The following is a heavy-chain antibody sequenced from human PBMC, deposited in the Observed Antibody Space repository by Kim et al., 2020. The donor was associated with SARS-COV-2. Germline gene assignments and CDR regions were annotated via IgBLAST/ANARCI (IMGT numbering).Heavy chain of an antibody. CDR2: ISSSGSTI. Sequence: GGSLRLSCAASGFTFSSYEMNWVRQAPGKGLEWVSYISSSGSTIYYADSVKGRFTISRDNAKNSLYLQMNSLRAEDTAVYYCARAHKVLLWFGESDGYGMDVWGQGTTVTVSS. CDR3: ARAHKVLLWFGESDGYGMDV. V-gene: IGHV3-48*03. J-gene: IGHJ6*02. D-gene: IGHD3-10*01. CDR1: GFTFSSYE.